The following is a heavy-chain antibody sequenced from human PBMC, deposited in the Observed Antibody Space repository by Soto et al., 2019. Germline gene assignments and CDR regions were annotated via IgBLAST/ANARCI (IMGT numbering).Heavy chain of an antibody. CDR1: GFSFSIHA. Sequence: PGGSLRLSCTASGFSFSIHAMSWVRQAPGKGLEWVSSISSGGTTTFYAASVEGRFTISRDKSKNTLYLQMNSLRADDTAVYYCAREGGSIGGWFGRKFDSWGQGTQVTVSS. CDR2: ISSGGTTT. CDR3: AREGGSIGGWFGRKFDS. J-gene: IGHJ4*02. D-gene: IGHD6-19*01. V-gene: IGHV3-23*01.